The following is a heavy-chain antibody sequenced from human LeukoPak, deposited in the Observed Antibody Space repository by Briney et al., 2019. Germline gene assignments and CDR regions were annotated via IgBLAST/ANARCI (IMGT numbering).Heavy chain of an antibody. Sequence: GASVKVSCKASGNTFTGYYMHWVRQAPGQGLEWMGWINPNSGGTNYAQKFQGRVTMTRDTSISTAYMELSRLRSDDTAMYYCARDKTPGIAAAGPPDYWGQGTLVTVSS. CDR2: INPNSGGT. J-gene: IGHJ4*02. V-gene: IGHV1-2*02. CDR1: GNTFTGYY. D-gene: IGHD6-13*01. CDR3: ARDKTPGIAAAGPPDY.